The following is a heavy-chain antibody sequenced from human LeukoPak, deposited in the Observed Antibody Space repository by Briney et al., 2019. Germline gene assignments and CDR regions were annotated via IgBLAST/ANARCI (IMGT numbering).Heavy chain of an antibody. CDR1: GFTFTDYW. CDR2: INSDGSTT. CDR3: VKLSSTASPTIDY. J-gene: IGHJ4*02. V-gene: IGHV3-74*03. D-gene: IGHD6-13*01. Sequence: GGSLRLSCAASGFTFTDYWMYWVRQAPGKGLVWVSRINSDGSTTTYADSVKGRFTISRDNSKNTLYLQMSSLRAEDTAVYYCVKLSSTASPTIDYWGQGTLVTVSS.